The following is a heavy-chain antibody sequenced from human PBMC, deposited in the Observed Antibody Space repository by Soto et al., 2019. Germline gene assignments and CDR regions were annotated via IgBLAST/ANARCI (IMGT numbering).Heavy chain of an antibody. J-gene: IGHJ5*02. V-gene: IGHV4-30-2*01. CDR1: GGSISSGGYS. CDR3: ARNLYWGYYDSSAVDNWFDP. Sequence: PSETLSLTCAVSGGSISSGGYSWSWIRQPQGKGLEWIGYIYHSGSTYYNPSLKSRVTISVDRSKNQFSLKLSSVTAADTAVYYCARNLYWGYYDSSAVDNWFDPWGQGTLVTVSS. CDR2: IYHSGST. D-gene: IGHD3-22*01.